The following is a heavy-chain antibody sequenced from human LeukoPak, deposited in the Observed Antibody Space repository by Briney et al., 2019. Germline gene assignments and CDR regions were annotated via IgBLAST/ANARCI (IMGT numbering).Heavy chain of an antibody. CDR1: GFTFSSYE. J-gene: IGHJ4*02. CDR2: ISSSGSTI. CDR3: ARDGGDYGSGSYYAY. Sequence: GGSLRLSCAASGFTFSSYEMNWVRQAPGKGLEWVSYISSSGSTIYYADSVKGRFTISRDNAKKSLYLQMDSLRAEDTAVYYCARDGGDYGSGSYYAYWGQGTLVTVSS. V-gene: IGHV3-48*03. D-gene: IGHD3-10*01.